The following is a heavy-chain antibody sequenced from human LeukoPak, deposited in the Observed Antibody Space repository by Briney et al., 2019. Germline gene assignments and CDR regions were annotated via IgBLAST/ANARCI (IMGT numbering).Heavy chain of an antibody. Sequence: SETLSLTCSVSGGSISSRSCYWGWIRQPPGKGLEWIGGIYYSGSTYYNPSLKSRVTISVDTSKNQFSLKLSSVTAADTAVYYCARGTLHMDVWGKGTTVTVSS. CDR2: IYYSGST. J-gene: IGHJ6*03. V-gene: IGHV4-39*07. CDR3: ARGTLHMDV. D-gene: IGHD2-15*01. CDR1: GGSISSRSCY.